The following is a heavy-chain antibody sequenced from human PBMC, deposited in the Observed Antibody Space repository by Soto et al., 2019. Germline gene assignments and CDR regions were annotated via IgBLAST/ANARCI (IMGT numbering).Heavy chain of an antibody. J-gene: IGHJ4*02. CDR2: IYYSGST. CDR3: ARGLYNWNYFDY. CDR1: GGSISSGGYY. D-gene: IGHD1-20*01. Sequence: SETLSLTCTVSGGSISSGGYYWSWLRQHPGKGLEWIGYIYYSGSTYYNPSLKSRVTISVDTSKNQFSLKLSSVTAADTAVYYCARGLYNWNYFDYWGQGTLVTVSS. V-gene: IGHV4-31*03.